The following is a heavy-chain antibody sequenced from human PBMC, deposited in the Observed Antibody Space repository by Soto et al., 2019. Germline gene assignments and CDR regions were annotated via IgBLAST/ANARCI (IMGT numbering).Heavy chain of an antibody. CDR1: GFTFSDHY. J-gene: IGHJ3*02. D-gene: IGHD1-7*01. CDR2: IRNRPNRYTT. CDR3: ARAITGTTEGAFDI. Sequence: GGSLRLSCAASGFTFSDHYMDWVRQAPGKGLEWVGRIRNRPNRYTTEYAASVKGRFTISRDDSENSLYLQMNSLKTEDTAVYYCARAITGTTEGAFDIWGQGTMVTVSS. V-gene: IGHV3-72*01.